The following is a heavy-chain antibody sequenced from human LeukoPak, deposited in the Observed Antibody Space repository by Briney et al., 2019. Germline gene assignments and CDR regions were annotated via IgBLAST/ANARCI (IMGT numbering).Heavy chain of an antibody. CDR2: INPNSGGT. Sequence: ASVKVSCKASGYTFTDYYMHWVRQAPGQGLEWMGWINPNSGGTNYAQKFQGRVTMTRDTSISTAYMELSRLRSDDTAVYYCARAGALWFETYYFDYWGQGTLVTVSS. CDR1: GYTFTDYY. J-gene: IGHJ4*02. CDR3: ARAGALWFETYYFDY. V-gene: IGHV1-2*02. D-gene: IGHD3-10*01.